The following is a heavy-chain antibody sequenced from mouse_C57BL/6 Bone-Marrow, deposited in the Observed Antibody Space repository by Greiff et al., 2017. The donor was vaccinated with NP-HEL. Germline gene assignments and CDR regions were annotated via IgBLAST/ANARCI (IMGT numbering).Heavy chain of an antibody. CDR1: GFTFSSYA. J-gene: IGHJ2*01. CDR2: ISSGGDYI. Sequence: EVKLEESGEGLVKPGGSLKLSCAASGFTFSSYAMSWVRQTPEKRLEWVAYISSGGDYIYYADTVKGRFTISRDNARNTLYLQMSSLKSEDTAMYYCTRASSGYADYWGQGTTLTVSS. CDR3: TRASSGYADY. V-gene: IGHV5-9-1*02. D-gene: IGHD3-2*02.